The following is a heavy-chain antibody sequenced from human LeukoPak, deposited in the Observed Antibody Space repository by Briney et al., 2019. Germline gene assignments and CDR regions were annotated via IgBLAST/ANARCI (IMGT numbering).Heavy chain of an antibody. J-gene: IGHJ4*02. D-gene: IGHD6-19*01. CDR3: AREGIAVAVNFDY. CDR1: GFTFSFYE. Sequence: GGSLRLSCAASGFTFSFYEMNWVRQAPGKGLEWVSYISTTGSTIYYADSVKGRFTISRDNAKNSLYLQMNSLRAEDTAVYYCAREGIAVAVNFDYWGQGTLVTVSS. CDR2: ISTTGSTI. V-gene: IGHV3-48*03.